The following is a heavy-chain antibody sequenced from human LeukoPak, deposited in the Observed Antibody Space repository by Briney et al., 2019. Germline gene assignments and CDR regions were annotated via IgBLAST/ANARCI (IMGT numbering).Heavy chain of an antibody. J-gene: IGHJ4*02. V-gene: IGHV4-34*01. D-gene: IGHD4-17*01. CDR2: INHSGST. Sequence: SETLCLTCAVYGGSFSGYYWSWIREPPGKGLEWIGEINHSGSTNYNPSLKSRVTISVDTSKNQFSLKLSSVTAADTAVYYCARARESYGDYVPRRPFDYWGQGTLVTVSS. CDR3: ARARESYGDYVPRRPFDY. CDR1: GGSFSGYY.